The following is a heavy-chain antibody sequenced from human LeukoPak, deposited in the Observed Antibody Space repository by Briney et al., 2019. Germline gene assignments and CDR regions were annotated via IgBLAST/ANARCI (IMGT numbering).Heavy chain of an antibody. CDR3: AKGLEYSSSSGFDY. CDR2: ISGSGAST. Sequence: PGGSLRLSCAASGFTFSIYVMNWVRQAPGKGLEWVSTISGSGASTSYAGSVKGRFTISRDNSKNTLYLQMNSLRAEDTAVYYCAKGLEYSSSSGFDYWGQGTLVTVSS. CDR1: GFTFSIYV. D-gene: IGHD6-6*01. V-gene: IGHV3-23*01. J-gene: IGHJ4*02.